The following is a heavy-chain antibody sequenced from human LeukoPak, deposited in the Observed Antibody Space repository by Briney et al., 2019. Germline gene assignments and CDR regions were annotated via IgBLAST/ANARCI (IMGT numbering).Heavy chain of an antibody. Sequence: SETLSLTCTVPGGSISSYYWSWIRQPAGKGLEWIGRIYSSGSTNYTPSFQSRVTMSRDTSKSQFALKLSDVAAADTAVYYCARVAVTGYNWFDPWGQGTLVTVSS. CDR3: ARVAVTGYNWFDP. CDR2: IYSSGST. D-gene: IGHD2-21*02. CDR1: GGSISSYY. V-gene: IGHV4-4*07. J-gene: IGHJ5*02.